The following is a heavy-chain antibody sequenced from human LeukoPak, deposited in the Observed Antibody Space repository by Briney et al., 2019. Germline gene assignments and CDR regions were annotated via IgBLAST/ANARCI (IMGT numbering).Heavy chain of an antibody. D-gene: IGHD3-10*01. J-gene: IGHJ3*02. CDR2: IYYSGST. V-gene: IGHV4-59*01. CDR1: GGSISSYY. Sequence: SETLSLTCTVSGGSISSYYWSWIRQPPGKGLEWIGCIYYSGSTNYNPSLKSGVTISVDTSKNQFSPKLSSVTAADTAVYYCARDVSESDAFDIWGQGTMVTVSS. CDR3: ARDVSESDAFDI.